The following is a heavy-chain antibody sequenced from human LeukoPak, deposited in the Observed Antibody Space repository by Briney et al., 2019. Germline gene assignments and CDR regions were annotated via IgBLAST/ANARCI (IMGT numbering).Heavy chain of an antibody. J-gene: IGHJ6*02. CDR1: GYTFTSYG. Sequence: ASVTVSCKASGYTFTSYGISWVRQAPGQGLEWMGWISAYNGNTNYAQKLQGRVTMTTDTSTSTAYMELRSLRSDDTAVYYCARDLGSSPSGGMDVWGQGTTVTVSS. CDR3: ARDLGSSPSGGMDV. V-gene: IGHV1-18*01. D-gene: IGHD6-13*01. CDR2: ISAYNGNT.